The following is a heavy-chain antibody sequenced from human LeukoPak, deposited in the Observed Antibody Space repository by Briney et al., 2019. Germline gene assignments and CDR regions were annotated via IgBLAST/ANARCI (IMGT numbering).Heavy chain of an antibody. CDR3: ARARIAVAGNAFDI. J-gene: IGHJ3*02. D-gene: IGHD6-19*01. V-gene: IGHV4-4*02. CDR2: IYHSGST. Sequence: PSETLSLTCAVSGGSISSSNWWRWVRQPPGKGLEWIGEIYHSGSTNYNPSLKSRVTISVDKSKNQFSLKLSSVTAADTAVYYCARARIAVAGNAFDIWGQGTMVTVSS. CDR1: GGSISSSNW.